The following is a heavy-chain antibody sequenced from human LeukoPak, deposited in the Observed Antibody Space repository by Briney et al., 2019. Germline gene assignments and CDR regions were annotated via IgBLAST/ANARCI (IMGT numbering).Heavy chain of an antibody. CDR2: IHYSGST. Sequence: PSETLSLTCTVPGGSISSSSYYWGWIRQPPGKGLEWIGSIHYSGSTYYNPSLKSRVTISVDTSKNQFSLKLNSVTAADTAVYYCASHYYDSSGFYYIEDYWGQGTLVTVSS. V-gene: IGHV4-39*01. CDR1: GGSISSSSYY. J-gene: IGHJ4*02. CDR3: ASHYYDSSGFYYIEDY. D-gene: IGHD3-22*01.